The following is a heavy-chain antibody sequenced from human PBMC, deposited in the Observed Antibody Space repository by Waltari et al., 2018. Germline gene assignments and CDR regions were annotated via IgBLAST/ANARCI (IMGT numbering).Heavy chain of an antibody. CDR3: ARVAAGYWYFDL. D-gene: IGHD6-13*01. CDR2: ISSSSSYI. CDR1: GFTYSSYG. J-gene: IGHJ2*01. V-gene: IGHV3-21*01. Sequence: EVQLVESGGGLVKPGGSLRLSCAASGFTYSSYGMNWVRQAPGKGLEWVSSISSSSSYIYYADSVKGRFTISRDNAKNSLYLQMNSLRAEDTAVYYCARVAAGYWYFDLWGRGTLVTVSS.